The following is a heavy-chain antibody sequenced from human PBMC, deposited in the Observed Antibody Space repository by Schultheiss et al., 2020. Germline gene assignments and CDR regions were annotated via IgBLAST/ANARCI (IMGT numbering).Heavy chain of an antibody. CDR3: VKGYMFYDY. D-gene: IGHD1-1*01. CDR2: MSYDGSNK. CDR1: GFSVDNYG. Sequence: GESLKISCAVSGFSVDNYGMHWVRQAPGKGLEWVAFMSYDGSNKYYADSVKGRFTISRDNSKNTLFLEMNSLRVEDTAVYYCVKGYMFYDYWGQGTLVTVSS. V-gene: IGHV3-30*18. J-gene: IGHJ4*02.